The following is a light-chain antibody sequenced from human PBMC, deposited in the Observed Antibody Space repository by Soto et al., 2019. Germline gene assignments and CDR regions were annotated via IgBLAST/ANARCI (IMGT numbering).Light chain of an antibody. J-gene: IGLJ2*01. CDR2: DNN. CDR1: NSNIGNNY. Sequence: QSVLTQPPSVSAAPGQKVTISCSGSNSNIGNNYVSWYQQLPGTAPKVLIYDNNKRPSGIPDRFSGSKSATSATLVITGLQTGDEADYYCGAWDSSLHAWVFGGGTKLTVL. V-gene: IGLV1-51*01. CDR3: GAWDSSLHAWV.